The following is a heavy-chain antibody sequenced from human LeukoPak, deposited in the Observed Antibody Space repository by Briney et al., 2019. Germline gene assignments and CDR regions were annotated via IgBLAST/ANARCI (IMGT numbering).Heavy chain of an antibody. Sequence: GGSLRLSCAASGFTFSSYAMSWVRQAPGKGLEWVANIKQDESEKYYVDSVKGRFTISRDNAKSSLYLQMNSLRAEDTAVYYCARALDSSSSRYQAFEEWGQGTLVTVSS. D-gene: IGHD2-2*01. CDR1: GFTFSSYA. V-gene: IGHV3-7*01. J-gene: IGHJ4*02. CDR3: ARALDSSSSRYQAFEE. CDR2: IKQDESEK.